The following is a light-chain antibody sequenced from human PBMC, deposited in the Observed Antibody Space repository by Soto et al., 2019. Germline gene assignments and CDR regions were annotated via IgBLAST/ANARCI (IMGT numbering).Light chain of an antibody. CDR2: TNT. CDR1: RSNIGTNP. J-gene: IGLJ2*01. CDR3: AAWDDSLNSVI. V-gene: IGLV1-44*01. Sequence: QSVLTQPPSASGTPGQSVSISCSGSRSNIGTNPVNWYQQLPGTAPKLLFYTNTQRPSGVPDRFSASKSRTSASLAISGLQSEDEADYYCAAWDDSLNSVIFGGGTKLTVL.